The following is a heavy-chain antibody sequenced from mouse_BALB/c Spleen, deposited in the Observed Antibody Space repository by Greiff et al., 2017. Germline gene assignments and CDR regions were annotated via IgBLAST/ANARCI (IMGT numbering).Heavy chain of an antibody. Sequence: EVQVVESGPELVKPGASVKMSCKASGYTFTSYVMHWVKQKPGQGLEWIGYINPYNDGTKYNEKFKGKATLTSDKSSSTAYMELSSLTSEDSAVYYCITTNFDYWGQGTTLTVSS. V-gene: IGHV1-14*01. CDR1: GYTFTSYV. J-gene: IGHJ2*01. D-gene: IGHD1-2*01. CDR2: INPYNDGT. CDR3: ITTNFDY.